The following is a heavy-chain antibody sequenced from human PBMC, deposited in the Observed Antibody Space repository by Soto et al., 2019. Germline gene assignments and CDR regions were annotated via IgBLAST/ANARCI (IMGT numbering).Heavy chain of an antibody. J-gene: IGHJ2*01. CDR3: ARCYCSAGSCFTCWHFDL. CDR1: GYTFTTFG. CDR2: ISADNGDT. Sequence: QVQVVQSGAEVKKPGASVKVACKASGYTFTTFGMSWVRQAPGQGLEWMGWISADNGDTNSAQKFQDRVTMTTDTSTNTAYCELRSLPSDDTAVYYCARCYCSAGSCFTCWHFDLWGRGTLVTVSS. V-gene: IGHV1-18*01. D-gene: IGHD2-15*01.